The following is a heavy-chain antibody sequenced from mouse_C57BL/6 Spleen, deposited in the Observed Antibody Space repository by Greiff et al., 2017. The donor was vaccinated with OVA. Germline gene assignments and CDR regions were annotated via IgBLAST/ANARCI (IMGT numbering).Heavy chain of an antibody. Sequence: QVQLPQPGAELVKPGASVKLSCKASGYTFTSFWMHWVKQRPGRGLEWIGRIDPYSGGTKYNEKFKSKATLTVDKPSSTAYMQLSSLTSEDSAVYYCARAPDSSGAEEFAYWGQGTLVTVSA. D-gene: IGHD3-2*02. CDR2: IDPYSGGT. J-gene: IGHJ3*01. V-gene: IGHV1-72*01. CDR1: GYTFTSFW. CDR3: ARAPDSSGAEEFAY.